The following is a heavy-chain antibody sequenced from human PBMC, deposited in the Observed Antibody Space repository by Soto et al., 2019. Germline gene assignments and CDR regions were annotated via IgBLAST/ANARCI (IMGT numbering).Heavy chain of an antibody. CDR1: GGTFSSYA. D-gene: IGHD3-10*01. J-gene: IGHJ6*02. CDR3: ARGSRDYGSGSSYYYYGMDV. Sequence: AASVKVSCKASGGTFSSYAISWVRQAPGQGLEWMGGIIPIFGTANYAQKFQGRVTITADKSTSTAYMELSSLRSEDTAVYYCARGSRDYGSGSSYYYYGMDVWGQGTTVTVSS. V-gene: IGHV1-69*06. CDR2: IIPIFGTA.